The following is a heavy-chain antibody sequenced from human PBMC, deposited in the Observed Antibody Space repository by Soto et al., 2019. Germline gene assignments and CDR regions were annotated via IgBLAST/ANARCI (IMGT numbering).Heavy chain of an antibody. D-gene: IGHD2-2*01. Sequence: GGSLRLSCAASGFTFSNAWMSWVRQAPGKGLEWVGRIKRKTDGGTTDYAAPVKGRFTISRDDSKNTLYLQMNSLKTEDTAVYYCTTDRVVVPAAARVDYWGQGTLVTVSS. J-gene: IGHJ4*02. CDR3: TTDRVVVPAAARVDY. V-gene: IGHV3-15*01. CDR2: IKRKTDGGTT. CDR1: GFTFSNAW.